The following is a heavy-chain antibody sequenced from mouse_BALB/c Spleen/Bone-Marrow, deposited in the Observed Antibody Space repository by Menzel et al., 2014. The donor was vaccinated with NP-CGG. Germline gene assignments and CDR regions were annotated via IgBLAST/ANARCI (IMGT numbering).Heavy chain of an antibody. Sequence: VQLQQSGAELARPGASVKMSCKASGYTFTSYTMHWVKQRPGQGLEWIGYINPSSGYTNYNQKFKDKATLTADKSSSAAYMQLSSLTAEYSGVYYYARRYDYAMDYWGQGTSVTVSS. CDR3: ARRYDYAMDY. D-gene: IGHD2-14*01. V-gene: IGHV1-4*01. CDR2: INPSSGYT. J-gene: IGHJ4*01. CDR1: GYTFTSYT.